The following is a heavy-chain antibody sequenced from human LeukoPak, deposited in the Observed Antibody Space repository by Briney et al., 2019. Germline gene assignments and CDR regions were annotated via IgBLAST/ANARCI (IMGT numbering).Heavy chain of an antibody. J-gene: IGHJ5*02. CDR2: IYHSGST. CDR1: GYSISRGYY. Sequence: SETLSLTCAVSGYSISRGYYWGWIRQPPGKGLEWIGSIYHSGSTYYNPSLKSRVTISVDTSKNQFSLKLSSVTAADTAVYYCARHPPSKWFDPWGQGTLVTVSS. V-gene: IGHV4-38-2*01. CDR3: ARHPPSKWFDP.